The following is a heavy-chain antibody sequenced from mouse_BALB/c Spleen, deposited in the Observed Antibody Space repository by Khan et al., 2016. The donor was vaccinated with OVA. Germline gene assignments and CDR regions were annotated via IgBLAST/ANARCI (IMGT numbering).Heavy chain of an antibody. CDR1: GFTFSTYA. CDR2: ISTGDTYT. D-gene: IGHD1-1*01. J-gene: IGHJ1*01. V-gene: IGHV5-9-3*01. Sequence: EVELVESGGGLVKSGGSLKLSCAASGFTFSTYAMSWVRQTPEKRLEWVATISTGDTYTYYPDSVKGRFTISRANAKNTLYLQLRSLRSKDTAMYYCARPPITTVVATSYWFFDVWGAGTTVTVST. CDR3: ARPPITTVVATSYWFFDV.